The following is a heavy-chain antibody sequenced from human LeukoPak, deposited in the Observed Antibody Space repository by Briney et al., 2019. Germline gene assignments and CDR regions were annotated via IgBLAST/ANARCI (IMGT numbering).Heavy chain of an antibody. CDR3: ASESPLYYDGNSGF. CDR1: GFTVSSNY. J-gene: IGHJ4*02. D-gene: IGHD4-23*01. V-gene: IGHV3-53*01. CDR2: IYGGDST. Sequence: GGSLRLSCAVSGFTVSSNYVSWVRQAPGKGLEWVSGIYGGDSTYYADSVKGRFTISRDNSKNTLYLQMNSLRAEDTAVYYCASESPLYYDGNSGFWGQGALVTVSS.